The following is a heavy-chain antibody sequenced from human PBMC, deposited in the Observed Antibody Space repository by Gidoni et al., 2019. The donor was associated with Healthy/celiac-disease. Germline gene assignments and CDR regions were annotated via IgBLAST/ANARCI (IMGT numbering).Heavy chain of an antibody. CDR1: GFIFSSYG. CDR3: VPTLRGY. D-gene: IGHD3-3*01. V-gene: IGHV3-48*03. J-gene: IGHJ4*02. Sequence: EVQLVESGGDLVQPGGSLRLSCAASGFIFSSYGMNWVRQAPGTGLEWISYISSSGSIIYYADSVKGRFTISRDNAKNSLYLQMNSLRAEDTAVYYCVPTLRGYWGQGTLVTVSS. CDR2: ISSSGSII.